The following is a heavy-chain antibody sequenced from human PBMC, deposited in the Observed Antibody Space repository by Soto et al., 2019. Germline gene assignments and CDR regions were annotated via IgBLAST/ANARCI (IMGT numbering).Heavy chain of an antibody. CDR3: ARVGGYYGSGSYAFDY. CDR1: GGSISSGGYY. Sequence: SETLSLTCTVSGGSISSGGYYWSWIRQHPGKGLEWIGYIYYSGSTYYNPSLKSRVTISVDTSKNQFSLKLSSVTAAATAVYYCARVGGYYGSGSYAFDYWGQGTLVTVSS. J-gene: IGHJ4*02. D-gene: IGHD3-10*01. CDR2: IYYSGST. V-gene: IGHV4-31*03.